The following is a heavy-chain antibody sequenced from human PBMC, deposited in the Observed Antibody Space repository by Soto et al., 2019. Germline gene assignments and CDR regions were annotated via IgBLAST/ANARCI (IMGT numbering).Heavy chain of an antibody. J-gene: IGHJ6*04. V-gene: IGHV5-51*01. D-gene: IGHD6-19*01. CDR1: GYSFSSFW. Sequence: GESLKISCKGSGYSFSSFWVAWVRQTPGKGLEWLGIIYPGDLDTRYTSSFQGHVIISADKSSSTVYLQWSSLKASDTAIYYCARSIAVTGTYFSGLDVWGKETPVTLSS. CDR3: ARSIAVTGTYFSGLDV. CDR2: IYPGDLDT.